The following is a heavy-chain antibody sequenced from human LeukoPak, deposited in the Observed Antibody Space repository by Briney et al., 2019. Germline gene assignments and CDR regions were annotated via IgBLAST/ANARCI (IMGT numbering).Heavy chain of an antibody. CDR1: GYSISSGYY. Sequence: SETLSLTCTVSGYSISSGYYWGWIRQPPGKGLEWIGSIYHSGSTYYNPSLKSRVTISVDTSKNQFSLKLSSVTAADTAVYYCARTPTAAGNGNWFDPWGQGTLVTVSS. D-gene: IGHD6-13*01. CDR3: ARTPTAAGNGNWFDP. J-gene: IGHJ5*02. CDR2: IYHSGST. V-gene: IGHV4-38-2*02.